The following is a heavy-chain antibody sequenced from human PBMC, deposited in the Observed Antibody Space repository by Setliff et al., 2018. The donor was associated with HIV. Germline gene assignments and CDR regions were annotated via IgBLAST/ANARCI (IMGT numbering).Heavy chain of an antibody. D-gene: IGHD3-16*02. CDR3: ARELYREWDY. Sequence: ASETLSLTCTVSGGSISGHYWSWIRQTPGKGLEWIGYVYSNGNTDYNPSLKSRVTISVDTSKNQFSLKLPSVTAADTAVYYCARELYREWDYWGQGTLVTVSS. CDR2: VYSNGNT. V-gene: IGHV4-59*11. J-gene: IGHJ4*02. CDR1: GGSISGHY.